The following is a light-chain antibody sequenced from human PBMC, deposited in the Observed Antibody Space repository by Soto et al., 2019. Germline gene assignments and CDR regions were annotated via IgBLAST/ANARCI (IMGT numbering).Light chain of an antibody. V-gene: IGLV2-18*02. J-gene: IGLJ2*01. CDR3: SSFTSSTTVV. Sequence: QSALTQPPSVSGSPGQSVTISCTGTSSDVGSYNRVSWYQQPPGTGPKLMIYEVSNRPSGVPDRFSGSKSGNTASLTISGLQAEDEADYYCSSFTSSTTVVFGEGTKVTVL. CDR1: SSDVGSYNR. CDR2: EVS.